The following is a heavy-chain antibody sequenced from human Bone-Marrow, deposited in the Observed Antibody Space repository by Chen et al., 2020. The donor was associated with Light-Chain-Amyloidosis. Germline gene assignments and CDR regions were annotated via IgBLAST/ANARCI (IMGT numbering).Heavy chain of an antibody. D-gene: IGHD6-13*01. CDR1: GFTFSAYG. CDR2: IWYDGSNK. Sequence: QVQLVESGGGVVQPGGSLRLSCAAAGFTFSAYGIHWIRQAPGKGLEWVAVIWYDGSNKFYVESVKGRFTVSRDNSKNTVYLQMNSLRAEDTAVYYCARDHYLYSSSYYYFDSWGQGTLVTVSS. CDR3: ARDHYLYSSSYYYFDS. V-gene: IGHV3-33*01. J-gene: IGHJ5*01.